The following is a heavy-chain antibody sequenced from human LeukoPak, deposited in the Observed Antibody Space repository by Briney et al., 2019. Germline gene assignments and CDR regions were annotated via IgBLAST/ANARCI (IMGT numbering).Heavy chain of an antibody. CDR3: VSWAGGTSDVASFDY. CDR1: GYIFSDYY. J-gene: IGHJ4*02. CDR2: ISRYSGAT. Sequence: ASVKVSCKASGYIFSDYYTHWVRQAPGRGFEWMGWISRYSGATKLAQKFQGRVTLTRYTSISTAYVELSNLASDDTGVYYCVSWAGGTSDVASFDYWGQGTLVIVSS. D-gene: IGHD2-21*01. V-gene: IGHV1-2*02.